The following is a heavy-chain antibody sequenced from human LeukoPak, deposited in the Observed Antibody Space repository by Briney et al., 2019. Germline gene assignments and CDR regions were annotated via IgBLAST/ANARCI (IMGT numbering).Heavy chain of an antibody. D-gene: IGHD1-26*01. CDR1: GFTFSSYG. Sequence: PGGSLRLSCSASGFTFSSYGMHWVRQAPGKGLEWVAVISYDGRNKYYADSVKGRFTISRDNSKNTLYLQTNSLRAEDTAVYYCAKPLGGGSYYRSNYFDYWGQGTLVTVSS. V-gene: IGHV3-30*18. J-gene: IGHJ4*02. CDR3: AKPLGGGSYYRSNYFDY. CDR2: ISYDGRNK.